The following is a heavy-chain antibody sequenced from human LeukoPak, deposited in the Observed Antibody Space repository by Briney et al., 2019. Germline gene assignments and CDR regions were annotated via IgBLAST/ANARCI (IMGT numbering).Heavy chain of an antibody. V-gene: IGHV3-30-3*02. CDR3: ANDRAVHYFDY. Sequence: GGSLRLSCSASGFTFSSYAMHWVRPAPGKGLEWVAVISYDGGNKYYADSVKGRFTISRDNSKNTLYLQMNSLTAEDTAVYYCANDRAVHYFDYWGQGTLVTVSS. CDR1: GFTFSSYA. J-gene: IGHJ4*02. CDR2: ISYDGGNK.